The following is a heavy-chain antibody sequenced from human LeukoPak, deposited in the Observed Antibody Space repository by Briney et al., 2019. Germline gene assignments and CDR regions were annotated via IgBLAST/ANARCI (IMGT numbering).Heavy chain of an antibody. CDR1: GFTFSSYG. J-gene: IGHJ3*02. V-gene: IGHV3-30*18. CDR2: ISYDGSNK. D-gene: IGHD3-22*01. Sequence: PGGSLRRSCAASGFTFSSYGMHWVRQAPGKGLEWVAVISYDGSNKYYADSVKGRFTISRDNSKNTLYLQMNSLRAEDTAVYYCAKSMYYYDSFGAFDIWGQGTMVTVSS. CDR3: AKSMYYYDSFGAFDI.